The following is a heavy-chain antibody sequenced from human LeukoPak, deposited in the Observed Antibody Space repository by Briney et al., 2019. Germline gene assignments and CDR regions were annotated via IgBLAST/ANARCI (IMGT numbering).Heavy chain of an antibody. CDR3: ARGLRFGYSSGWYLSSRNSHTNWFDP. CDR2: IYTSGST. CDR1: GGSISSGSYY. V-gene: IGHV4-61*02. Sequence: PSETLSLTCTVSGGSISSGSYYWSWIRQPAGKGLEWIGRIYTSGSTNYNPSLKSRVTISVDTSKNQFSLKLSSVTAADTAVYYCARGLRFGYSSGWYLSSRNSHTNWFDPWGQGTLVTVSS. D-gene: IGHD6-19*01. J-gene: IGHJ5*02.